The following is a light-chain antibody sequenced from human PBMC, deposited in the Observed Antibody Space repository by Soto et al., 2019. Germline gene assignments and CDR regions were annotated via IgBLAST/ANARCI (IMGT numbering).Light chain of an antibody. Sequence: QSVLTRPASVSGSPGQSITISCTGASTDLESHNLVSWYQQHPGEGPKLVIYEATKRPSGVSTRFSGSKSGNTASLTISGLQPEDEAHYHCCSYATATLLFGGGTKLTVL. V-gene: IGLV2-23*01. J-gene: IGLJ2*01. CDR1: STDLESHNL. CDR2: EAT. CDR3: CSYATATLL.